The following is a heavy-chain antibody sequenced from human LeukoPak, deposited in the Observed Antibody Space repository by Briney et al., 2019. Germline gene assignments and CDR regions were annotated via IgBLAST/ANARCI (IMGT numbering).Heavy chain of an antibody. J-gene: IGHJ4*02. Sequence: ASVKVSCKGYGYTFINHDIDWVRQAAGQGLEWMGWMNSNSGNTGYAQKFQGRVTFTRDTSISTAYMELSSLRSEDTAVYYCSVGSGSYGVDYWGQGTLVTASS. CDR1: GYTFINHD. CDR3: SVGSGSYGVDY. CDR2: MNSNSGNT. V-gene: IGHV1-8*03. D-gene: IGHD3-10*01.